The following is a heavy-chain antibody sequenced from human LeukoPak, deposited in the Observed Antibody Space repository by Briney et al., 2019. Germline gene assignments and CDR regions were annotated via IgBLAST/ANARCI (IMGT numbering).Heavy chain of an antibody. J-gene: IGHJ4*02. Sequence: PGGSLRLSCAASGFTFSSYGMHWVRQAPGKGLEWVAFIRYDGSNKYYADSVKGRFTISRDNSKNTLYLQMNSLRAEDTAVYYCAKGDRALWALDYWGQGTLVTVSS. CDR3: AKGDRALWALDY. V-gene: IGHV3-30*02. CDR1: GFTFSSYG. D-gene: IGHD1-26*01. CDR2: IRYDGSNK.